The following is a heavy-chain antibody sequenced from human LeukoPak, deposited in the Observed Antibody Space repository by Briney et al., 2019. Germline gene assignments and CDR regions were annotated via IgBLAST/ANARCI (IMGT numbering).Heavy chain of an antibody. CDR1: GYTFTDYY. CDR2: VDAEDGET. CDR3: ATERYCSGGSCNLDY. V-gene: IGHV1-69-2*01. J-gene: IGHJ4*02. Sequence: ASVKISCKVSGYTFTDYYMHWVQQAPGKGLEWIGLVDAEDGETIYAEKFQGRVTITEDTSTDTAYMELSSLKSEDTAVYYCATERYCSGGSCNLDYWGQGTLVTVSS. D-gene: IGHD2-15*01.